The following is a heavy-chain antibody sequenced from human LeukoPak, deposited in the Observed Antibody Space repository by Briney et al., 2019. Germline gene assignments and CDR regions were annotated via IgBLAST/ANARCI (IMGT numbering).Heavy chain of an antibody. CDR2: ISGSGDST. CDR3: AKHYNWNYKNWLDP. V-gene: IGHV3-23*01. CDR1: GFTFSNYA. Sequence: GGSLRLSCAASGFTFSNYAMSWVRQAPGKGLEWVSVISGSGDSTYYADSVEGRFTVSRDNSNNTLYLQMNSLRAEDTAVYYCAKHYNWNYKNWLDPWGQGTLVTVSS. J-gene: IGHJ5*02. D-gene: IGHD1-7*01.